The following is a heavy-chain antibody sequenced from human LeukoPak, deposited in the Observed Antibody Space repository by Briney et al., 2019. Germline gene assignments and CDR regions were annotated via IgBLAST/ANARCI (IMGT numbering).Heavy chain of an antibody. CDR2: ISGSGGST. J-gene: IGHJ4*02. D-gene: IGHD3-22*01. V-gene: IGHV3-23*01. CDR1: GFTFSSYA. CDR3: AKGSDYYYDSSGFFDY. Sequence: PGGSLRLSCAASGFTFSSYAMSWVRQAPGKGLEWVSAISGSGGSTYYADSVKGRFTISRDNSKNTLYLQMNSLRAEDTAVYYCAKGSDYYYDSSGFFDYWGQGTLVTVPS.